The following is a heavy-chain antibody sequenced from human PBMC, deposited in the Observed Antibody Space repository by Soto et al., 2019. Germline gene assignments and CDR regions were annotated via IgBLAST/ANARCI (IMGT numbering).Heavy chain of an antibody. Sequence: QVQLQESGPGLVKPSETLSLTCTVSGDSMTKYYWSWIRQPAGKGLEWIGRIYTSGSTNYNPSLKSRVTMSTDTSNNHFSLNLKSVTAADTAMYYCARTVGAAYYFDFWGQGALVTVSS. J-gene: IGHJ4*02. CDR3: ARTVGAAYYFDF. CDR1: GDSMTKYY. V-gene: IGHV4-4*07. CDR2: IYTSGST. D-gene: IGHD1-26*01.